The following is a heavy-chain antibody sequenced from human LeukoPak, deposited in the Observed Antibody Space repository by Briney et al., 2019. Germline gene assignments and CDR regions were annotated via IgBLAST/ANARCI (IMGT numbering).Heavy chain of an antibody. D-gene: IGHD1-26*01. CDR1: GFTFSDYY. CDR3: TRDEVGGPLKY. CDR2: ISTRSSTI. Sequence: KSGGSLRLSCAVSGFTFSDYYMSWIRQAPGKGLEWVSYISTRSSTIYYADSVRGRFSISRDNAKNSLYLQMNSLRAEDSAVYYCTRDEVGGPLKYWGQGVLVTVSS. V-gene: IGHV3-11*04. J-gene: IGHJ4*02.